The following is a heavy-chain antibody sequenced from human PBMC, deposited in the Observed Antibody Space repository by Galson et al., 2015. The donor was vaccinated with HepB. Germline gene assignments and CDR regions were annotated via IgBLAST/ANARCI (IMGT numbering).Heavy chain of an antibody. CDR3: ARDDYGGNSGDFDY. V-gene: IGHV1-3*01. Sequence: SVKVSCKASESPFPSYAMHWVARAPGQRLEWMGWINAGNGNTKYSQKFQGRVTITRDTSASTAYMELSSLRSEDTAVYYCARDDYGGNSGDFDYWGQGTLVTVSS. CDR1: ESPFPSYA. CDR2: INAGNGNT. J-gene: IGHJ4*02. D-gene: IGHD4-23*01.